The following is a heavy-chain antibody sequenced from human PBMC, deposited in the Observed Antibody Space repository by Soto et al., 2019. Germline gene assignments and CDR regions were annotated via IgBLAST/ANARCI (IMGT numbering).Heavy chain of an antibody. CDR1: GFTFSSYG. J-gene: IGHJ4*02. D-gene: IGHD6-13*01. CDR2: VANDGSNQ. Sequence: QVQLVESGGGVVQPGRSLRLSCAASGFTFSSYGMQWIRQSPGEGPEWVAIVANDGSNQYYGESVKGRFTITRDNSKTTVFLAMDSLRPEDTAVYYCARSSGGSSWYPPDYWGQGTLVTVSS. V-gene: IGHV3-30*03. CDR3: ARSSGGSSWYPPDY.